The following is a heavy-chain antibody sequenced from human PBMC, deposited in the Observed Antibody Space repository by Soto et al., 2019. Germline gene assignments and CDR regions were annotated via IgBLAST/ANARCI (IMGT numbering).Heavy chain of an antibody. CDR1: GGTFSIHA. D-gene: IGHD4-17*01. CDR2: IILPFGTA. Sequence: QVQLVQSGAEVKKPGSSVKVSCRASGGTFSIHAVGWVRQAPGQGLEWMGGIILPFGTANYAQKFQGRVTITADESRATTYMEFSSLRFEDTAVYYCTRGPDYEGYLDFWGQGTLVTVSS. V-gene: IGHV1-69*12. J-gene: IGHJ4*02. CDR3: TRGPDYEGYLDF.